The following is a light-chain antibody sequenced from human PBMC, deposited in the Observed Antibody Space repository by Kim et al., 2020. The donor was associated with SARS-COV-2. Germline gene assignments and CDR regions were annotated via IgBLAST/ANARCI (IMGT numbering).Light chain of an antibody. Sequence: EIVMTQSPATLSVSPGERATLSCRASQSLSSNLAWYQQKPGQAPRLLIYRASTRATAIPARFSGSVSGTDFTLTISSLQSEDFAVYYCHQYNDWPRTFGQGTKVDIK. CDR3: HQYNDWPRT. V-gene: IGKV3-15*01. CDR1: QSLSSN. J-gene: IGKJ1*01. CDR2: RAS.